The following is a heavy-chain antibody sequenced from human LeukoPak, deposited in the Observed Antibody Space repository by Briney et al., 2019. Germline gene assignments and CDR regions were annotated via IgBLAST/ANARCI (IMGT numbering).Heavy chain of an antibody. J-gene: IGHJ4*02. CDR3: AKDLVGSGYDAFDY. V-gene: IGHV3-30*02. Sequence: GGSLRLSCAASGFTFSSYGMHWVRQAPGKGLEWVAVIWYDGSNKYYADSVKGRFTISRDNSKNTLYLQMNSLRAEDTAVYYCAKDLVGSGYDAFDYWGQGTLVTVSS. CDR1: GFTFSSYG. D-gene: IGHD5-12*01. CDR2: IWYDGSNK.